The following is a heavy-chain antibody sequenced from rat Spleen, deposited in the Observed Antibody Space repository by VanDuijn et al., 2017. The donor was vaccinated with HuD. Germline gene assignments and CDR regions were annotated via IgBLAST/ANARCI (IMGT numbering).Heavy chain of an antibody. CDR3: AKNIYYSSYLYYFDY. CDR2: ITSGGSNT. V-gene: IGHV5-29*01. D-gene: IGHD1-2*01. CDR1: GFTFNNYG. J-gene: IGHJ2*01. Sequence: EVQLVESGGGLVQPGRSLKLSCAASGFTFNNYGMAWVRQAPTKGLEWVATITSGGSNTYYPDSVKGRFTISRDNAKSTLYLQMDSLRSEDTATYYCAKNIYYSSYLYYFDYW.